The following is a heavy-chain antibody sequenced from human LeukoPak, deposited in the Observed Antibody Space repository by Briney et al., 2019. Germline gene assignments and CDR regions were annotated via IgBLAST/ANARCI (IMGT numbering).Heavy chain of an antibody. CDR2: INHFGNEE. CDR3: GRGKVWSRTYFDF. CDR1: GFTFSSHW. V-gene: IGHV3-7*01. J-gene: IGHJ4*02. Sequence: GGSLRLSCAASGFTFSSHWMTWVRQAPGKGLEWVANINHFGNEEYYVDSVKGRFTISRDNAKNSLYLQMNSLRAEGTAVYYCGRGKVWSRTYFDFWGQGTLVTVSS. D-gene: IGHD3-10*01.